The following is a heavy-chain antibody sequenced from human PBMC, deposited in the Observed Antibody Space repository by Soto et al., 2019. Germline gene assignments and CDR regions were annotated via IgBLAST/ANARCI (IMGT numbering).Heavy chain of an antibody. CDR1: GGSISSGGDY. D-gene: IGHD6-13*01. J-gene: IGHJ4*02. Sequence: QVQLQESSPGLVKPSQTLSLTCTVSGGSISSGGDYWRWIRQHPEKGLEWIAYIYYSGSTYYNPSLKSRVTISVYTAKNQFSLKLSSVTAAVTSVYYCARLAASGTYCFDYWGQGTLVTVSS. CDR2: IYYSGST. CDR3: ARLAASGTYCFDY. V-gene: IGHV4-31*03.